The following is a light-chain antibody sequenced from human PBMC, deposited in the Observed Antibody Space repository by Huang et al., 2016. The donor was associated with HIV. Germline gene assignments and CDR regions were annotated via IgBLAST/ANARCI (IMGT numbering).Light chain of an antibody. V-gene: IGKV1-39*01. Sequence: DIQMTQSPSSLSASVGDRVTITCRASQSIDPSLNWYQQKPVKAPKLLIYAASILQSGVPSRISGSGSGTDFTLTISSLQPEDFATFYWQQSYSTPLTFGGGTKVEIK. CDR3: QQSYSTPLT. J-gene: IGKJ4*01. CDR1: QSIDPS. CDR2: AAS.